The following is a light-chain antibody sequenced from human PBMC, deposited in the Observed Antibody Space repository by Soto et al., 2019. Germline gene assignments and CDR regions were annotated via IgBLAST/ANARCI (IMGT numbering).Light chain of an antibody. CDR1: QSVSSSY. Sequence: EIVLTQSPGTLSLSPGERATLSCRASQSVSSSYLAWYQQKPGQAPRLLIYGASSLATGIPDRFSGSGSGTDFTLTISRLEPEDFAVYYCQQYGSSPPSTFGQGTRLESK. CDR2: GAS. J-gene: IGKJ5*01. CDR3: QQYGSSPPST. V-gene: IGKV3-20*01.